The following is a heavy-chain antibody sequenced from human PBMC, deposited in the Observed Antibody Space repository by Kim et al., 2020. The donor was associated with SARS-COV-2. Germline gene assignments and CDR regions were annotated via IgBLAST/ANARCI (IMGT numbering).Heavy chain of an antibody. J-gene: IGHJ4*02. V-gene: IGHV4-34*01. CDR3: ARGRREMATIYRVDY. Sequence: SETLSLTCAVYGGSFSGYYWSWIRQPPGKGLEWIGEINHSGSTNYNPSLKSRVTISVDTSKNQFSLKLSSVTAADTAVYYCARGRREMATIYRVDYWGQG. D-gene: IGHD5-12*01. CDR2: INHSGST. CDR1: GGSFSGYY.